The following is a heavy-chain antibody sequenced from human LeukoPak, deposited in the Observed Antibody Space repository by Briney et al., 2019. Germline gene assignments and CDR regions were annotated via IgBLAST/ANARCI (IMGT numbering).Heavy chain of an antibody. CDR3: AGRGSGYDPGVYMDV. Sequence: SETLSLTCAVSSGSISSSNWWSWVRQPPGKGLEWIGEIYHSGTTNYNPSLKSRVTISVDKSKNQFSLKLSSVTAADTAVYYCAGRGSGYDPGVYMDVWGKGTTVTISS. V-gene: IGHV4-4*02. CDR2: IYHSGTT. J-gene: IGHJ6*03. CDR1: SGSISSSNW. D-gene: IGHD5-12*01.